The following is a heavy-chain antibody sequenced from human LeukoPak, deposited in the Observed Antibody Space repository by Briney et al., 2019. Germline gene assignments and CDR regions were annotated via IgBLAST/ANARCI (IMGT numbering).Heavy chain of an antibody. CDR2: IYPGDSDT. CDR1: GYSFTSYW. Sequence: GESLKISCKGSGYSFTSYWIGWVRQMPGKGLEWMGIIYPGDSDTRYSPSFQGQVTISADKSISTAYLQWSSLKASDTAMYYCARLGGAYMIVSKDAFDIWGQGTMVTVSS. J-gene: IGHJ3*02. V-gene: IGHV5-51*01. CDR3: ARLGGAYMIVSKDAFDI. D-gene: IGHD3-22*01.